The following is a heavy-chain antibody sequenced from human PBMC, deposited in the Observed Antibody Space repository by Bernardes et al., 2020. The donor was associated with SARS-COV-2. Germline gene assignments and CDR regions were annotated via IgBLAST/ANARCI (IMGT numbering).Heavy chain of an antibody. Sequence: SETLSLTCTVSGGSISDYYWSWIRQSPGKGLEWIGYIYYTGSTSYNPSLKSRVTMSADTSKSQFSLRLSSVTAADRAVYFCARGSGDYYPFDYWGQGTLVTVSS. CDR2: IYYTGST. J-gene: IGHJ4*02. CDR1: GGSISDYY. V-gene: IGHV4-59*08. D-gene: IGHD1-26*01. CDR3: ARGSGDYYPFDY.